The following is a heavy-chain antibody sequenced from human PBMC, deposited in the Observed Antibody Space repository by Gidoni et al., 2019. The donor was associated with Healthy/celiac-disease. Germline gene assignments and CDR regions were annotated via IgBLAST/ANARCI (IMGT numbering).Heavy chain of an antibody. J-gene: IGHJ4*02. CDR3: ARNYGDYPEYYFDY. CDR1: GFTFRSYS. D-gene: IGHD4-17*01. V-gene: IGHV3-21*01. CDR2: ISSSSSYI. Sequence: EVQLMESGGGLVKPGGSLRLSCAASGFTFRSYSMNWVRQAPGKGLEWVASISSSSSYIYYADSVKGRFTISRDNAKNSLYLQMNSLRAEDTAVYYCARNYGDYPEYYFDYWGQGTLVTVSS.